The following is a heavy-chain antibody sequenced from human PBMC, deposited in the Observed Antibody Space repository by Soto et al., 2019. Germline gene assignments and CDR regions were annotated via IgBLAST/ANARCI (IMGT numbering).Heavy chain of an antibody. CDR3: ARAPPEYYYGSGTKGGFDY. Sequence: QVQLQESGPGLVKPSQTLSLTCTVSGGSISSGGNYWSWILQHPGKGMEWIEYIYYRGSTYYNPSLKSRFTISVDTSKNQISLKLSSVTAADTAVDYCARAPPEYYYGSGTKGGFDYWGQGTLVTVSS. CDR1: GGSISSGGNY. J-gene: IGHJ4*02. V-gene: IGHV4-31*03. D-gene: IGHD3-10*01. CDR2: IYYRGST.